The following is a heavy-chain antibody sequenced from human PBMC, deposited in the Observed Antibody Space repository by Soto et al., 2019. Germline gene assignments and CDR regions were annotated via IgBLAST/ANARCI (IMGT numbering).Heavy chain of an antibody. CDR1: GYTFTSYG. J-gene: IGHJ6*02. V-gene: IGHV1-18*04. CDR3: ARRASGSQFNYYYGMDV. CDR2: ISAYNGNT. D-gene: IGHD1-26*01. Sequence: QVQLVQSGAEVKKPGASVKVSCKASGYTFTSYGISWVRQAPGQGLEWMGWISAYNGNTNYAQKLQGRVTMTTDTSTCTAYMELRSLRSDDTAVYYCARRASGSQFNYYYGMDVWGQGTTVTVSS.